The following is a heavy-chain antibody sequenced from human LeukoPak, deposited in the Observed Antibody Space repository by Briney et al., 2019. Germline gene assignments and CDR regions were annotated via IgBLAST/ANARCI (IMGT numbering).Heavy chain of an antibody. J-gene: IGHJ3*02. D-gene: IGHD6-19*01. Sequence: PSETLSLTCTVSGGSISSYYWSWIRQPPGKGLEWIGYIYYSGSTNYNPSLKSRVTMSVDTSKNQFSLKLSSVIAADTAVYYCARGDSSGWSDDAFDIWGQGTMVTVSS. CDR1: GGSISSYY. CDR2: IYYSGST. CDR3: ARGDSSGWSDDAFDI. V-gene: IGHV4-59*12.